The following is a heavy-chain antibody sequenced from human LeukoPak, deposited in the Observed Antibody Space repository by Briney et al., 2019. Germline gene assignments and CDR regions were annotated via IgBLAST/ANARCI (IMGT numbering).Heavy chain of an antibody. D-gene: IGHD2-2*01. J-gene: IGHJ4*02. CDR3: ARVVPAATGGYFDY. CDR1: GFTFSSYE. Sequence: PGGSLRLSCAASGFTFSSYEMNWVRQAPGKGLEWASYISSSGSTIYYADSVKGRFTISRDNAKNSLYLQMNSLRAEDTAVYYCARVVPAATGGYFDYWGQGTLVTVSS. V-gene: IGHV3-48*03. CDR2: ISSSGSTI.